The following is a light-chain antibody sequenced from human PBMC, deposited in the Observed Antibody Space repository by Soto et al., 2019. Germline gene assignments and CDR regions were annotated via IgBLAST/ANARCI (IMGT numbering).Light chain of an antibody. V-gene: IGKV3-20*01. Sequence: EIVLTQSPGTLSLSPGERATLSCRASQSVSSSYLAWYQHKPGQAPRLLIYGASSRATGIPDRFSGSGSGTDFTLAISRLEPEDFAVYYCQQYGSSLFTVGPGTKVDSK. CDR1: QSVSSSY. J-gene: IGKJ3*01. CDR2: GAS. CDR3: QQYGSSLFT.